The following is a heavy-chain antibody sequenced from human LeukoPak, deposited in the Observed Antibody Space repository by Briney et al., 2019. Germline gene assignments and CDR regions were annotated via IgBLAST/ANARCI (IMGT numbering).Heavy chain of an antibody. V-gene: IGHV4-59*01. J-gene: IGHJ4*02. D-gene: IGHD3-3*01. CDR3: ARGTYENYDFWSGYYAESFDY. Sequence: SETLSLTCTVSGGSISSYYWSWIRQPPGKGLEWIGYIYYSGSTNYNPSLKSRVTISVDTSKNQFSLKLSSVTAADTAVYYCARGTYENYDFWSGYYAESFDYWGQGTLVTVSS. CDR2: IYYSGST. CDR1: GGSISSYY.